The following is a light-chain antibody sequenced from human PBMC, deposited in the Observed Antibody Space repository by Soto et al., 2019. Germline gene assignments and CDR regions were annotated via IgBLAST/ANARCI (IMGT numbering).Light chain of an antibody. Sequence: QSAPTQPASVSGSPGQSITLSCTGTSSDVGAYNYVSWYQQHPGKAPKLMIYDVSNRPSGVSNRFSGSKSGNTASLTISGLQAEDEADYYCSSYTTSSTPYVFGTGTKVTVL. V-gene: IGLV2-14*01. CDR1: SSDVGAYNY. CDR3: SSYTTSSTPYV. J-gene: IGLJ1*01. CDR2: DVS.